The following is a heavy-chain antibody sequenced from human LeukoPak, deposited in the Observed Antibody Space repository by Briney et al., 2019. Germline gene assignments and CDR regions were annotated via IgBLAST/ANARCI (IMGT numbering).Heavy chain of an antibody. CDR1: GYRFTNYH. J-gene: IGHJ4*02. CDR3: TRLISRGSDYNYVDD. Sequence: GESLKISCKGSGYRFTNYHIGWVRQMPGKGLEWMRIIYPADSDTRYRPTFRGQVTISVDKSNNTAYLQWSSLKASDTAMYYCTRLISRGSDYNYVDDWGQGTLITVSS. CDR2: IYPADSDT. V-gene: IGHV5-51*01. D-gene: IGHD5-24*01.